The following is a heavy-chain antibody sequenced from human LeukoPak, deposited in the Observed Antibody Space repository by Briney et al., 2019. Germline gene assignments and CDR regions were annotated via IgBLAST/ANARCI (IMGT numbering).Heavy chain of an antibody. Sequence: ASVKVSCKASGYRITGYYIHWVRQAPGQGLEWMGWINPNSGRTNYAQKFQGRVTMTRDMSTRTDYMELSSLRYEDTAVYYCARDVSSTSSWWFDPWGQGTLVIVSS. V-gene: IGHV1-2*02. CDR3: ARDVSSTSSWWFDP. D-gene: IGHD2-2*01. CDR1: GYRITGYY. CDR2: INPNSGRT. J-gene: IGHJ5*02.